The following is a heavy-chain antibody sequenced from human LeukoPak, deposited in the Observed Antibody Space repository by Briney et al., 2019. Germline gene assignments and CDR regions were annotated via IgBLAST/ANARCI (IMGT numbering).Heavy chain of an antibody. CDR2: IYYSGST. Sequence: SETLSLTCTVSGFSISSYYWSWIRQPPGKGLEWIGYIYYSGSTNYNPSLKSRVTISVDTSKNQFSLKLSSVTAADTAVYYCASYGPGPDYWGQGTLVTVSS. V-gene: IGHV4-59*01. J-gene: IGHJ4*02. CDR1: GFSISSYY. D-gene: IGHD3-16*01. CDR3: ASYGPGPDY.